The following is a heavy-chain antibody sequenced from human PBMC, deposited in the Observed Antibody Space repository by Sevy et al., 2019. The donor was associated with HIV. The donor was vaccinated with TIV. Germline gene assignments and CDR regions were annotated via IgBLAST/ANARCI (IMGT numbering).Heavy chain of an antibody. V-gene: IGHV2-5*02. D-gene: IGHD6-19*01. CDR3: ALRRGGSGWNTGYFDY. J-gene: IGHJ4*02. CDR2: IYWDDDK. Sequence: SGPTLVNPTQTLTLTCTFSGFSLSTSGVGVGWIRQSPGKALEWLAIIYWDDDKRYSPSHKSRLTIIKDTPRNQVVLIMTNMDPVDTATYYCALRRGGSGWNTGYFDYWGQGTLVTVSS. CDR1: GFSLSTSGVG.